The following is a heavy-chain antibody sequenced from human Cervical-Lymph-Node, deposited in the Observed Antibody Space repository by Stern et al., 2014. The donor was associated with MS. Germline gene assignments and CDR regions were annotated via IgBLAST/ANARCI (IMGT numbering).Heavy chain of an antibody. D-gene: IGHD1-26*01. V-gene: IGHV3-33*01. CDR3: AREGGGSYTPVDY. CDR2: IGYDGSNK. J-gene: IGHJ4*02. Sequence: VQLVESGGGVVQPGRSLRLSCAASGFTFSSYGMHWVRQAPGKGLEWVAVIGYDGSNKYYEDSVKGRFTISRDNSKNTLYLQMNSLRAEDTAVYYCAREGGGSYTPVDYWGQGTLVTVSS. CDR1: GFTFSSYG.